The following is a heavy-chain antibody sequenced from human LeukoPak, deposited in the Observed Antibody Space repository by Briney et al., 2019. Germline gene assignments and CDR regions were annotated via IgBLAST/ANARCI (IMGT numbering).Heavy chain of an antibody. V-gene: IGHV1-2*02. Sequence: GASVKVSCKASGYTFTGYYMHWVRQAPGQGLEWMGWINPNSGGTNYAQKLQGRVTMTTDTSTSTAYMELRSLRSDDTAVYYCARDRVDYYDSSGYYWYNWFDPWGQGTLVTVSS. J-gene: IGHJ5*02. CDR3: ARDRVDYYDSSGYYWYNWFDP. D-gene: IGHD3-22*01. CDR2: INPNSGGT. CDR1: GYTFTGYY.